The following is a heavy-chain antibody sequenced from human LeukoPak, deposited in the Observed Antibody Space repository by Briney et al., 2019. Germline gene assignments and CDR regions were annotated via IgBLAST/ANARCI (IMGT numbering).Heavy chain of an antibody. V-gene: IGHV3-74*01. CDR3: ARGGFCSGGSCPVDYYYYMDV. J-gene: IGHJ6*03. CDR2: INSDGSGT. D-gene: IGHD2-15*01. Sequence: PRGSLRLSCAASGFTFSNYWMHWVRQAPGKGLVWVSRINSDGSGTSYADSVKGRFTISRDNAKNTLYLQLNSLRAEDTAVYYCARGGFCSGGSCPVDYYYYMDVWGKGTTVTVSS. CDR1: GFTFSNYW.